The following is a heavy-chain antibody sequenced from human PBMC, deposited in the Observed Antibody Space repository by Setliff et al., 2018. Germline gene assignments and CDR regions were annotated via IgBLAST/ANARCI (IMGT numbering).Heavy chain of an antibody. CDR2: IYYSGST. CDR1: GGSISSSSYY. Sequence: LSLTCTVSGGSISSSSYYWGWIRQPPGKGLEWIGIIYYSGSTYYNPSLKSRVTISVDTSKNQFSLKLSSVTAADTAVYYCASGLNWLSSTEFDYWGQGTLVTVSS. CDR3: ASGLNWLSSTEFDY. D-gene: IGHD1-20*01. J-gene: IGHJ4*02. V-gene: IGHV4-39*07.